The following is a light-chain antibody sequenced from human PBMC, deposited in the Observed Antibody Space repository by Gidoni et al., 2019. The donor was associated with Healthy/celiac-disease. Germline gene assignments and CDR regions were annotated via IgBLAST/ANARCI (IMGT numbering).Light chain of an antibody. CDR1: QSVSSY. CDR2: DAS. CDR3: QQRSNWPPYT. Sequence: EIVLTQSPATLSLSPGERATLSCRASQSVSSYLAWYQQKPGQAPRLLNYDASNRATGIPARFSGSGSGTDCTLTISSLEPEDVAVYYCQQRSNWPPYTFGQGTRLEIK. V-gene: IGKV3-11*01. J-gene: IGKJ5*01.